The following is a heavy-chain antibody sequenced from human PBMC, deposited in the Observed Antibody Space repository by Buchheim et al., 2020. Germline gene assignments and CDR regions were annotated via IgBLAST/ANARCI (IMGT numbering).Heavy chain of an antibody. CDR2: ISYDGSNK. CDR1: GFTFSSYG. D-gene: IGHD3-3*01. CDR3: AKGVLRFLEWLPYYYYGMDV. V-gene: IGHV3-30*18. J-gene: IGHJ6*02. Sequence: QVQLVESGGGVVQPGRSLRLSCAASGFTFSSYGMHWVRQAPGKGLKWVAVISYDGSNKYYADSVKGRFTISRDNSKNTLYLQMNSLRAEDTAVYYCAKGVLRFLEWLPYYYYGMDVWGQGTT.